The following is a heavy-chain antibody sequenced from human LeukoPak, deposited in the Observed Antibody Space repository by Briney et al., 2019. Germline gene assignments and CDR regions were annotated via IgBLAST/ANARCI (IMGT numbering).Heavy chain of an antibody. Sequence: ASVKVSCKASGYTFTSYDINWVRQAAGQGLEWMGWMNPNSGKTGYAQKLQGRVTMTRNTSISTAYMELSSLRSGDTAVYYCARVRGMVRGVIKPYTFDYWGQGTLVTVSS. CDR3: ARVRGMVRGVIKPYTFDY. D-gene: IGHD3-10*01. J-gene: IGHJ4*02. CDR1: GYTFTSYD. V-gene: IGHV1-8*01. CDR2: MNPNSGKT.